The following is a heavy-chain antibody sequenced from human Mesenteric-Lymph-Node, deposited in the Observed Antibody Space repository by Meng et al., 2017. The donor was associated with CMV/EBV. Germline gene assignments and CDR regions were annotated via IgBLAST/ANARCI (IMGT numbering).Heavy chain of an antibody. J-gene: IGHJ1*01. CDR1: GFTFSSYS. Sequence: GGSLRLSCAASGFTFSSYSMNWVRQAPGKGLEWVSSIDSSSSYIYYADSVKGRFTISRDNAKNSLYLQMNSLRAEDTAVYYCAREISGYEGYFQHWGQGTLVTVSS. V-gene: IGHV3-21*01. CDR2: IDSSSSYI. CDR3: AREISGYEGYFQH. D-gene: IGHD5-12*01.